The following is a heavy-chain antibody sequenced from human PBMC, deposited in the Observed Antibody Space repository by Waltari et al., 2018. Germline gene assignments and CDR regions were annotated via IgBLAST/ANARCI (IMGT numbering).Heavy chain of an antibody. CDR1: GFDCSGFD. J-gene: IGHJ4*02. CDR3: AARGGHWNDY. D-gene: IGHD1-1*01. Sequence: QVQLVQSGGGGVVHPGRCLRLSCAASGFDCSGFDMHWLRQAPGKGLEWVAVVSGDGNNKRYTDSVKGRFTISRDNSKNTLYVQMDSLTSEDTAVYFCAARGGHWNDYWGQGTMVTVSS. V-gene: IGHV3-30-3*01. CDR2: VSGDGNNK.